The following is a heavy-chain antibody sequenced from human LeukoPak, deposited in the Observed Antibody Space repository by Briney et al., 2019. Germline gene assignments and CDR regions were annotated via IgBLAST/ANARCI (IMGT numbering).Heavy chain of an antibody. CDR3: ARGSGYDFLDY. V-gene: IGHV3-21*01. CDR2: ISDSSSYM. D-gene: IGHD5-12*01. J-gene: IGHJ4*02. Sequence: PGGSLRLSCAASGYTFSTYNINWVRQAPGKGLELVSSISDSSSYMYYADSVKGRFTISRDNAKNALYLQMNSLRAEDTAVYYCARGSGYDFLDYWGQGTLVTVSS. CDR1: GYTFSTYN.